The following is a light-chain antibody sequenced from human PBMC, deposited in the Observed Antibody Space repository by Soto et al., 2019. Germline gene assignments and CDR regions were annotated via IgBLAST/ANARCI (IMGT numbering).Light chain of an antibody. V-gene: IGLV4-69*01. Sequence: QYVLTQSPSASASLGASVKLTCSRSSGHSSYAIAWHQQQPEKGPRYLMKLNSDGSHSKGDGIPDRFSGSSSGAERYLTISSLQSEDEADYYCQTWGTGIVFGGGTKVTVL. CDR3: QTWGTGIV. J-gene: IGLJ3*02. CDR1: SGHSSYA. CDR2: LNSDGSH.